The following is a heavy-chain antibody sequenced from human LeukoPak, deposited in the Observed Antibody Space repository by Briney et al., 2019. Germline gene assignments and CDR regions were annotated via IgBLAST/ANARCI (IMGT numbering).Heavy chain of an antibody. J-gene: IGHJ5*02. V-gene: IGHV4-39*01. CDR1: GGSISSSSYY. CDR2: IYYSGST. CDR3: ARRAARLNNWFDP. D-gene: IGHD6-6*01. Sequence: TSETLSLTCTVSGGSISSSSYYWGWIRQPPGKGLEWIGSIYYSGSTYYNPSLKSRVTISVDTSKNQFSLKLSSVTAADTAVYYCARRAARLNNWFDPWGQGTLVTVSS.